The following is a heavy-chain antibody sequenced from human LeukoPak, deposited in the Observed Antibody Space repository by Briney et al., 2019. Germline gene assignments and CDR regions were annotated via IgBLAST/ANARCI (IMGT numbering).Heavy chain of an antibody. CDR2: ISYDGSNK. Sequence: GGSLRLSCAASGFTFSSYAMHWLRQAPGKGLEWVAVISYDGSNKYYADSVKGRFTISRDNSKNTLYLQMNSLRAEDTAVYYCAREGRTIFGVVIGMDVWGKGTTVTVSS. CDR1: GFTFSSYA. CDR3: AREGRTIFGVVIGMDV. D-gene: IGHD3-3*01. J-gene: IGHJ6*04. V-gene: IGHV3-30*01.